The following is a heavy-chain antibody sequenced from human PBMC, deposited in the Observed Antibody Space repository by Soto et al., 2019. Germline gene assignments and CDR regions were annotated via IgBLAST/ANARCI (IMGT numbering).Heavy chain of an antibody. CDR2: IYYSGST. Sequence: PSETLSLTCTVSGGSISSGDYYWSWIRQPPGKGLEWIGYIYYSGSTYYNPSLKSRVTISVDTSKNQFSLKLSSVTAADTAVYYCARSRGATIFGYYYGMDVWGQGTTVTVSS. D-gene: IGHD3-3*01. J-gene: IGHJ6*02. V-gene: IGHV4-30-4*01. CDR3: ARSRGATIFGYYYGMDV. CDR1: GGSISSGDYY.